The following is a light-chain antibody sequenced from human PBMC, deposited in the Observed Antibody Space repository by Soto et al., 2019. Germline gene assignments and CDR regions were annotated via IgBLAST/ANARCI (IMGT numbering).Light chain of an antibody. J-gene: IGLJ3*02. V-gene: IGLV2-8*01. CDR1: SSDVGGYNY. CDR3: SSYAGGNNLV. Sequence: QSALTQPPSASGSLGQSVTISCTGTSSDVGGYNYVSWFQQHPGKAPRLLAYEVTKRPSGVPDRFFGSKSGNTASLIVSGLQAEDEADYYCSSYAGGNNLVFGGGTKLTVL. CDR2: EVT.